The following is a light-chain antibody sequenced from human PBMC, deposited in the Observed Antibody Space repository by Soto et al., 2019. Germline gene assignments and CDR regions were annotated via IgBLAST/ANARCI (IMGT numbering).Light chain of an antibody. V-gene: IGLV2-8*01. CDR1: SSDIGNYPY. Sequence: QSVLTQPPSASGSPGQSVTISCTGTSSDIGNYPYVSWYQHHPGKAPKLMIYEVSKRPSGVPDRFSGSKSCNTASLTVSGLQAEGEADYFCSPFAGGKQFVFGTGTKLTVL. CDR3: SPFAGGKQFV. J-gene: IGLJ1*01. CDR2: EVS.